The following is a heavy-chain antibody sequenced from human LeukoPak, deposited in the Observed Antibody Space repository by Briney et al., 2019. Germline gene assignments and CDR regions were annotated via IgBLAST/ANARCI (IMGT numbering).Heavy chain of an antibody. CDR1: GFTFSSYS. D-gene: IGHD1-26*01. CDR3: ARGSYSGSYYDPTPFDY. J-gene: IGHJ4*02. V-gene: IGHV3-21*04. Sequence: GGSLRLSCAASGFTFSSYSMNWVRQAPGKGLEWVSSISSSSSYIYYADSVKGRFTISRDNAKNSLYLQMNSLRAEDTAVYYCARGSYSGSYYDPTPFDYWGQGTLVTVSS. CDR2: ISSSSSYI.